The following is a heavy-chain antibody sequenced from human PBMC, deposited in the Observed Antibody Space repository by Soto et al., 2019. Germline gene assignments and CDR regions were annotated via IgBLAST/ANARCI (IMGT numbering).Heavy chain of an antibody. Sequence: QVQLVESGGGVVQPGRSLRLSCAASGFTFSSYGMHWVRQAPGKGLEWVAVIWYDGSNKHYADSVKGRFTISRDNSKNTLYLQMNSLRAEDTAVYYCATLDRFGEDVWGKGTTVTVSS. J-gene: IGHJ6*04. CDR2: IWYDGSNK. CDR1: GFTFSSYG. V-gene: IGHV3-33*01. D-gene: IGHD3-10*01. CDR3: ATLDRFGEDV.